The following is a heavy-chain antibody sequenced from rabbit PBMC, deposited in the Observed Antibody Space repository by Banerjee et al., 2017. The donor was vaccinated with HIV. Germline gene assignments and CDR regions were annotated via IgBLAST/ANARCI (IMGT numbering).Heavy chain of an antibody. CDR1: GFDFSSYG. J-gene: IGHJ3*01. V-gene: IGHV1S47*01. Sequence: QEQLVESGGGLVQPGGSLKLSCKASGFDFSSYGVSWVRQAPGKGLEWIGYITYGGSAYYASWVKGRFTISRDNAQNTVSLQLNSLTAADTATYFCLRRWHSTDLWGQGHPRHRL. CDR3: LRRWHSTDL. CDR2: ITYGGSA. D-gene: IGHD7-1*01.